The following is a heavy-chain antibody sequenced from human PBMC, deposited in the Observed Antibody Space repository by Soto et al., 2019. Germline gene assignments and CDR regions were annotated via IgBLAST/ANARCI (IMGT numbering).Heavy chain of an antibody. D-gene: IGHD6-13*01. J-gene: IGHJ4*02. CDR3: ARVSSWSCFDY. Sequence: QVQLVQSGAEVKKPGASVKVSCKASGYTFTSYYMHWVRQAPGQGLEWMGIINPSGGSTSYAQKFKGRATMTRDTSTSTVYMELSSLRSEDTAGYYCARVSSWSCFDYWGQGTLVTVSS. CDR1: GYTFTSYY. CDR2: INPSGGST. V-gene: IGHV1-46*01.